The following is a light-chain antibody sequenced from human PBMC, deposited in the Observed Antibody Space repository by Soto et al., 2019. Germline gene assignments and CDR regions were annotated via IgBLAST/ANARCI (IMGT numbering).Light chain of an antibody. CDR1: QSVNSN. CDR3: QQYGRSGT. J-gene: IGKJ1*01. CDR2: GAS. Sequence: EIMMTQSPVTLPVSPGERATLSCRASQSVNSNLAWYQQKPGQAPRLLIYGASTRATGIPASFIGNGSGTEFTLTASSLQPEDFAVYYCQQYGRSGTFGQGTKVDIK. V-gene: IGKV3-15*01.